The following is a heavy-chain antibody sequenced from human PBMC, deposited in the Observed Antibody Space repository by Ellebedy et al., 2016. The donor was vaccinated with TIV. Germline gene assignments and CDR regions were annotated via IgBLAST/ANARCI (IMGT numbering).Heavy chain of an antibody. V-gene: IGHV3-30*03. Sequence: GGSLRLSCAASGFTFSSYGMHWVRQAPGKGLEWVAVISYDGSNKYYADSVKGRFTISRDNSKNTLYLQMNSLRAEDTAAYYCAGDRDILTGSRLILDYWGQGTLVTVSS. CDR2: ISYDGSNK. CDR3: AGDRDILTGSRLILDY. D-gene: IGHD3-9*01. CDR1: GFTFSSYG. J-gene: IGHJ4*02.